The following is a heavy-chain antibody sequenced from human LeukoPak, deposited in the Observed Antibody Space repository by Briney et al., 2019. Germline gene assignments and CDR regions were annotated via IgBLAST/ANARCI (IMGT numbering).Heavy chain of an antibody. CDR3: ARASGSYFWYYFDY. V-gene: IGHV4-61*02. CDR2: IYTSGST. J-gene: IGHJ4*02. CDR1: GGSISSGSYY. Sequence: SETLSLTCTVSGGSISSGSYYWSWIRQPAGKGREWIGRIYTSGSTNYNPSLKSRVTISVDTSKNQFSLKLSSVTAAGTAVYYCARASGSYFWYYFDYWGQGTLVTVSS. D-gene: IGHD1-26*01.